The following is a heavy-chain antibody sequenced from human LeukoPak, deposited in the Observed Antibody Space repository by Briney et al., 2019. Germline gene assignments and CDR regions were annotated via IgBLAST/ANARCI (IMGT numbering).Heavy chain of an antibody. V-gene: IGHV4-34*01. Sequence: PSETQSLTCAVYGGSFSGYYWSWIRQPPGKGLEWIGEINHSGSTNYNPSLKSRVTISVDTSKNQFSLKLSSVTAADTAVYYCARDPNEHFDYWGQGTLVTVSS. D-gene: IGHD2-8*01. CDR3: ARDPNEHFDY. CDR1: GGSFSGYY. J-gene: IGHJ4*02. CDR2: INHSGST.